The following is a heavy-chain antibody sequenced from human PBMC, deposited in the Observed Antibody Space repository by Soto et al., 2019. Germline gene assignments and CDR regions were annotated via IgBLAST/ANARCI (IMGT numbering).Heavy chain of an antibody. J-gene: IGHJ6*02. Sequence: SEALSLTCTVSGGSISRSSYYWGWILQPPGKGLEWIGSIYYSGSTYYNPSLKSRVTISVDTSKNQFSLKLSSVTAADTAVYYCARRSSNYVGGMDVWGQGTTVTVS. V-gene: IGHV4-39*01. CDR3: ARRSSNYVGGMDV. D-gene: IGHD4-4*01. CDR1: GGSISRSSYY. CDR2: IYYSGST.